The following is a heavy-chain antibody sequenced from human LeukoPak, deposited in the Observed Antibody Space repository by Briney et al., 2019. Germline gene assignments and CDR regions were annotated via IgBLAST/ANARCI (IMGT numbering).Heavy chain of an antibody. CDR3: AREIQPNYYDSSGYLDH. J-gene: IGHJ4*02. D-gene: IGHD3-22*01. CDR2: IKQDGSEK. Sequence: PGGSLRLSCAASGFTFSSYWMSWVRQAPGKGLEWVANIKQDGSEKYYVDSVKGRFTISRDNAKNSLYLQMNSLRAEDTAVYYCAREIQPNYYDSSGYLDHWGQGTLVTVSS. CDR1: GFTFSSYW. V-gene: IGHV3-7*01.